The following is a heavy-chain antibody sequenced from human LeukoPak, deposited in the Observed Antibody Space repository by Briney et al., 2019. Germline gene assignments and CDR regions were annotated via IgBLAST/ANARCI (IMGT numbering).Heavy chain of an antibody. CDR3: ARINYGGNSALTY. V-gene: IGHV3-21*04. CDR2: ISSSSSYI. J-gene: IGHJ4*02. Sequence: PGGSLRLSCAASGFTFSSYSMNWVRQAPGKGLEWVSSISSSSSYIYYADSVKGRFTISRDNAKNSLYLQMNSLRAEDTAVYYCARINYGGNSALTYWGQGTLVTVSS. CDR1: GFTFSSYS. D-gene: IGHD4-23*01.